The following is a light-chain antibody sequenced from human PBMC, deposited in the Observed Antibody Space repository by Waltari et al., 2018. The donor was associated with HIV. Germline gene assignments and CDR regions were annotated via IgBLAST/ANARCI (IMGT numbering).Light chain of an antibody. CDR1: QSVSSY. CDR3: QQRSNWPT. Sequence: DIVLTQSPATLSLSPGARSTLSCRASQSVSSYLVWYQQKPGQAPRLLIYDASNRATGIPARFSGSGSGTDFTLTISSLEPEDFAVYYCQQRSNWPTFGQGTRLEIK. J-gene: IGKJ5*01. CDR2: DAS. V-gene: IGKV3-11*01.